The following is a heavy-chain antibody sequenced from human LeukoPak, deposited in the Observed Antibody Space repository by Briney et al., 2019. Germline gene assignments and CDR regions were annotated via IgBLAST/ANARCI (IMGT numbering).Heavy chain of an antibody. V-gene: IGHV3-23*01. CDR3: AKDQTYSSSSGDY. Sequence: GESLRLSCAASGFTFSSYAMSWGRRAPGKGREWGSAFSGSGGSTYYADSVTGRFTTSRDNSKNTLYLQMNSLRAEDTAVYYCAKDQTYSSSSGDYWGQGTLVTVSS. J-gene: IGHJ4*02. CDR1: GFTFSSYA. CDR2: FSGSGGST. D-gene: IGHD6-6*01.